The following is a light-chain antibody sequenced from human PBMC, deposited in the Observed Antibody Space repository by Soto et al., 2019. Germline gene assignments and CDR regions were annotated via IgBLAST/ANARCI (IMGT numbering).Light chain of an antibody. V-gene: IGKV3-20*01. CDR2: GAS. Sequence: EIVLTQSPGTVSLSPGERATLSCWASQSVASTYLGWYQQKPGQAPRLLIYGASSRATGIPDRFSGSGSGTDFTLTISRLEPEDFALYYCQQYAGSPTFGQGTRLEI. J-gene: IGKJ5*01. CDR1: QSVASTY. CDR3: QQYAGSPT.